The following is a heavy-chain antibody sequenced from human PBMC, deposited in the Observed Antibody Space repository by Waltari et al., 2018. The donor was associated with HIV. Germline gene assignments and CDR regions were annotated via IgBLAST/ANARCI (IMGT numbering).Heavy chain of an antibody. CDR1: GGSLTSGSSY. CDR2: IYISGSA. D-gene: IGHD3-9*01. CDR3: ARGLDILTGYYHWFSDL. Sequence: QVQLQESGPGLVEPSQTLSLTCTVSGGSLTSGSSYSIWIRQPAGKGLEWIGHIYISGSANYNPSLRSRVTMSLDTSKNQFSLKLTSVTAADTAVYYCARGLDILTGYYHWFSDLWGRGTLVTVSS. V-gene: IGHV4-61*02. J-gene: IGHJ2*01.